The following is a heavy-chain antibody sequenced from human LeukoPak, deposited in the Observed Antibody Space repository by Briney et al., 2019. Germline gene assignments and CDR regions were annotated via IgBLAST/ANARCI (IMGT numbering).Heavy chain of an antibody. CDR3: ARHYHYYDSSGYYSDNWFDP. D-gene: IGHD3-22*01. V-gene: IGHV4-34*01. Sequence: PSETLSLTCAVYGGSFSGYYWSWIRQPPGKGLEWIGEINHSGSTYYNPSLKSRVTISVDTSKNQFSLKLSSVTAADTAVYYCARHYHYYDSSGYYSDNWFDPWGQGTLVTVSS. CDR1: GGSFSGYY. J-gene: IGHJ5*02. CDR2: INHSGST.